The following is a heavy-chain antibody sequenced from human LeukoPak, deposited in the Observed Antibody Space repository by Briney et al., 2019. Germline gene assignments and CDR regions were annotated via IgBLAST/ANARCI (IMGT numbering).Heavy chain of an antibody. CDR3: ARRSDWFDY. J-gene: IGHJ4*02. CDR2: VSHTGST. CDR1: GGSFISDY. Sequence: SETLSLTCTVSGGSFISDYWNWIRQPPGKGLEWIGYVSHTGSTNHNPSLKSRVTISVDTSKSQVSLKLSSVTAADTAVYYCARRSDWFDYWGQGTLVTVSS. D-gene: IGHD3/OR15-3a*01. V-gene: IGHV4-59*01.